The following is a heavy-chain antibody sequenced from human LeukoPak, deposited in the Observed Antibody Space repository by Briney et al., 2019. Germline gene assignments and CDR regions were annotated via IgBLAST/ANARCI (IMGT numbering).Heavy chain of an antibody. V-gene: IGHV1-2*02. D-gene: IGHD4-23*01. J-gene: IGHJ4*02. CDR2: INPNSGGT. CDR3: AREERATVVTREIGVVDY. Sequence: ASVKVSCKASGYTFTGYYMHWVRQAPGQGLEWMGWINPNSGGTNYAQKFQGRVTMTRDTSISTAYMELSRLRSDDTAVYYCAREERATVVTREIGVVDYWGQGTLVTVSS. CDR1: GYTFTGYY.